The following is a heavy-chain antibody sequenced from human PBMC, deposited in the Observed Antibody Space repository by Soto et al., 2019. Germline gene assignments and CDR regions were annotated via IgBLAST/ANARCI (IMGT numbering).Heavy chain of an antibody. D-gene: IGHD1-26*01. CDR2: IYPGDSDT. V-gene: IGHV5-51*01. Sequence: GESLKISCKGSGYSFTDYWIGWVRQMPGKGLEWMGIIYPGDSDTRYNPSFQGRVTISADKSITTAYLQWSSLKASDTAMYFCARLSGARSPANFWGQGTVVTVSS. CDR3: ARLSGARSPANF. CDR1: GYSFTDYW. J-gene: IGHJ4*02.